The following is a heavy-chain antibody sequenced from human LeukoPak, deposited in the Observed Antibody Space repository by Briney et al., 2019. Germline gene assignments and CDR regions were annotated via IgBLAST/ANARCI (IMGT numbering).Heavy chain of an antibody. J-gene: IGHJ4*02. CDR1: GYTFTNYY. CDR2: MNPNSGNT. Sequence: ASVKVSCKASGYTFTNYYMHWVRQATGQGLEWMGWMNPNSGNTGYAQKFQGRVTMTRNTSISTAYMELSSLRSEDTAVYYCASLIAVAGGTPYWGQGTLVTVSS. CDR3: ASLIAVAGGTPY. V-gene: IGHV1-8*02. D-gene: IGHD6-19*01.